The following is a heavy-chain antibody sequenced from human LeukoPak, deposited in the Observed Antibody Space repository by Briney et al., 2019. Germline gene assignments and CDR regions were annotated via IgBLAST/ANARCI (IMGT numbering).Heavy chain of an antibody. Sequence: ASVKVSCKASGYTFTSYYMHWVRQAPGQGLEWMGWINPNSGGTNYAQKFQGRVTMTRDTSISTAYMELSRLRSDDTAVYYCARQWLATPHFDYWGQGTLVTVSS. V-gene: IGHV1-2*02. J-gene: IGHJ4*02. CDR3: ARQWLATPHFDY. CDR2: INPNSGGT. CDR1: GYTFTSYY. D-gene: IGHD6-19*01.